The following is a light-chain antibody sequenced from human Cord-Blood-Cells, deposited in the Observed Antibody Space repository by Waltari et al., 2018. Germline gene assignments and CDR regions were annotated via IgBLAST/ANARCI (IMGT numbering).Light chain of an antibody. V-gene: IGLV2-14*01. CDR2: EVS. CDR1: SSDVGGCNY. Sequence: PGQSITISCTGTSSDVGGCNYVSWYQQHPGKAPKLMIYEVSNRPSGVSNRFSGSKSGNTASLTISGLQAEDEADYYCSSYTSSSTLDVVFGGGTKLTVL. J-gene: IGLJ2*01. CDR3: SSYTSSSTLDVV.